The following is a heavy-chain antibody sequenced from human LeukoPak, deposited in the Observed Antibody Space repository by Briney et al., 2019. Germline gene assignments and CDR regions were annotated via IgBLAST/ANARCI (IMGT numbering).Heavy chain of an antibody. CDR3: ARSKAIFGVVITRFDY. D-gene: IGHD3-3*01. CDR2: IYYSGST. V-gene: IGHV4-39*01. CDR1: GGSISSSSYY. Sequence: SETLSLTCTVSGGSISSSSYYWGWLRQPPGKGLEWIGSIYYSGSTYYSPSLKSRVTISVDTSKNQFSLKLSSVTAADTAVYYCARSKAIFGVVITRFDYWGQGTLVTVSS. J-gene: IGHJ4*02.